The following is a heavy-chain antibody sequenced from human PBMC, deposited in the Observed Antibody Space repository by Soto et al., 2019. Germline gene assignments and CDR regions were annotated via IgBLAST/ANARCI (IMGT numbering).Heavy chain of an antibody. V-gene: IGHV1-2*02. J-gene: IGHJ6*02. D-gene: IGHD2-2*01. Sequence: VASVKVSCKASGYTFTTYYIHWERQAPGQGLEWVGWINPNKGGTNSAQKFQGRVNMTRDTSTNTAYMELSSLRSDDTAIYFCARGRQRPSAAYKGHGYYGMDVWGQGTTVTVSS. CDR1: GYTFTTYY. CDR3: ARGRQRPSAAYKGHGYYGMDV. CDR2: INPNKGGT.